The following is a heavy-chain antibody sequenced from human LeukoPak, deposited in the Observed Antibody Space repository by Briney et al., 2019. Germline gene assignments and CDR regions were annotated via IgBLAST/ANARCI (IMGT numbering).Heavy chain of an antibody. V-gene: IGHV1-8*01. CDR1: GYTFTSYD. Sequence: ASVKVSCKASGYTFTSYDINWVRQATGQGLEWMGWKNPNSGNTGYAQKFQGRVTMTRNTSISTAYMELSSLRSEDTAVYYCATTGTNSYYYYMDVWGKGTTVTVSS. CDR3: ATTGTNSYYYYMDV. D-gene: IGHD1-7*01. CDR2: KNPNSGNT. J-gene: IGHJ6*03.